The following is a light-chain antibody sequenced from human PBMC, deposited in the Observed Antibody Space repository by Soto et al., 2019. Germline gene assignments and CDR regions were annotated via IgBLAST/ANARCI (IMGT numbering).Light chain of an antibody. Sequence: QSVLTQPPSASGTPGQRVTISCSGSKSNIGSNEVYWYQQLPGTAPKLLIYADSKRPSGVPDRFSASKSGTSASLTLSGLRSEYEADYYCAAWDDSLFGQLFGGGTNLTVL. J-gene: IGLJ2*01. V-gene: IGLV1-47*02. CDR3: AAWDDSLFGQL. CDR2: ADS. CDR1: KSNIGSNE.